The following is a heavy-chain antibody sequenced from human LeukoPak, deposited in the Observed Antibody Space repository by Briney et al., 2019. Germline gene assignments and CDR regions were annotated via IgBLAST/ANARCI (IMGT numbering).Heavy chain of an antibody. CDR2: IKSKTDGGTT. V-gene: IGHV3-15*01. J-gene: IGHJ4*02. CDR1: GFTFSNAW. D-gene: IGHD3-3*01. Sequence: PGGSLRLSCAASGFTFSNAWMSWVRQAPGKGLEWVGRIKSKTDGGTTDYAAPVKGRFTISRDDSKNTLYLQMNSLKTEDTAVYYCTTDFQFLEWLLSSLGYWGQGTLVTVSS. CDR3: TTDFQFLEWLLSSLGY.